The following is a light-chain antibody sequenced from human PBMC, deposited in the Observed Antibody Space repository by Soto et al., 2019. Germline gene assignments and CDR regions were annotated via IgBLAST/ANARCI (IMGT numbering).Light chain of an antibody. CDR3: CSYAGSYTHV. CDR1: SSDVGTYTY. CDR2: DVI. Sequence: QSALTQPRSVSGSPGQSVTISCTGTSSDVGTYTYVSWYQQHPGKAPELIIYDVIKRPSGVPDRFSGSKSGNTASLTISGLQAEDQADYHCCSYAGSYTHVFGTGTKVTVL. V-gene: IGLV2-11*01. J-gene: IGLJ1*01.